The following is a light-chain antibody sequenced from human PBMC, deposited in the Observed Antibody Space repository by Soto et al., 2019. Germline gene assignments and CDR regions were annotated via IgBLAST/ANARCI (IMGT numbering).Light chain of an antibody. CDR3: SSYRSTTTFGV. V-gene: IGLV2-14*01. CDR1: SSDIGGYNY. J-gene: IGLJ1*01. Sequence: QSVLTQPASVSGSPGQSITISCTGTSSDIGGYNYVSWYQQHPGKAPKVVIYEVSNRPLGVSNRFSASKSGNTASLIISGLQADDEAHYFCSSYRSTTTFGVFGTGTQLTVL. CDR2: EVS.